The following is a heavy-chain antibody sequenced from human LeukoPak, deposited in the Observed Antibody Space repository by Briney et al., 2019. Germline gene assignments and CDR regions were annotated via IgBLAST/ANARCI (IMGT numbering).Heavy chain of an antibody. CDR3: AKTQVAAAAGTEFFYYMDV. J-gene: IGHJ6*03. Sequence: GASVKVSCKASGYTFTSYYMHWVRQAPGQGLEWMGIINPSGGSTSYAQKFQGRVSITMDKSTSTAYMELRSLRSEDTAVYYCAKTQVAAAAGTEFFYYMDVWGNGTTVTVSS. D-gene: IGHD6-13*01. V-gene: IGHV1-46*01. CDR1: GYTFTSYY. CDR2: INPSGGST.